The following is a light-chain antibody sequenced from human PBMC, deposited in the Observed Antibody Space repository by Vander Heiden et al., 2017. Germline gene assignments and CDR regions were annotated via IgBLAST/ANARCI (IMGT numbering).Light chain of an antibody. CDR3: QQSHSAPYT. CDR1: QSIDSS. J-gene: IGKJ2*01. V-gene: IGKV1-39*01. Sequence: DIQLAQSPLSLSASTGDRVTITCRASQSIDSSLNWFQQKPGKAPKLLIYTAYSLQSGVPSRFIGSGSVTELTLTISSLQAEDFATYFCQQSHSAPYTFGQGTKVEMK. CDR2: TAY.